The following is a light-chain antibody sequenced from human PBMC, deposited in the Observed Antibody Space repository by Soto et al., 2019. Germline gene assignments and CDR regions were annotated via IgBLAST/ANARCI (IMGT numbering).Light chain of an antibody. CDR3: AAWDDSLKGYV. J-gene: IGLJ1*01. CDR2: SNN. V-gene: IGLV1-44*01. Sequence: QSVLTQPPSASGTPGQRVTISCSGSSSNIGSNTVNWYQQLPGTAPKLLIYSNNQRPSGVPDRFSVSKSGTSASLAISGLQSEDEVDYYCAAWDDSLKGYVFGTGTKLTVL. CDR1: SSNIGSNT.